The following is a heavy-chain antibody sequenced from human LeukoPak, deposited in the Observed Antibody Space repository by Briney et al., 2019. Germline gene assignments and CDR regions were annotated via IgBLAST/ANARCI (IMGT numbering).Heavy chain of an antibody. Sequence: ASVKVSCKASGYTFTGYYMRWVRQAPGQGLEWMGWINPNSGGTNYAQKFQGRVTMTRDTSISTAYMELSRLRSDDTAVHYCARRKDYGGNTRFDYWGQGTLVTVSS. CDR2: INPNSGGT. CDR1: GYTFTGYY. J-gene: IGHJ4*02. V-gene: IGHV1-2*02. D-gene: IGHD4-17*01. CDR3: ARRKDYGGNTRFDY.